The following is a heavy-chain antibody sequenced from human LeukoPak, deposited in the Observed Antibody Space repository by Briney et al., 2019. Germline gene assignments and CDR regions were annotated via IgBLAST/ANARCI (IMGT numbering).Heavy chain of an antibody. V-gene: IGHV4-39*07. CDR3: ARDLGKPAGA. CDR1: GGSISSSSYY. J-gene: IGHJ5*02. D-gene: IGHD1-14*01. Sequence: SETLSLTCTVSGGSISSSSYYWGWIRQPPGKGLEWIGSIYYSGSTYYNPSLKSRVTISVDTSKNQFSLKLSSVTAADTAVYYCARDLGKPAGAWGQGTLVTVSS. CDR2: IYYSGST.